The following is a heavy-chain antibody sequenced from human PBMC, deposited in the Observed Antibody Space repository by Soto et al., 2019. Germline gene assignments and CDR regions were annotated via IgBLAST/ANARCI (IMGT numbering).Heavy chain of an antibody. D-gene: IGHD1-26*01. CDR3: ARTIMYSAPHYFDY. Sequence: EVQPVESGGGLVQPGGSLRLSCAASGFSFSDHYMEWVRQAPGKGLEWVGRIRNKANSYTTQYAAAVRGRFTLSRDDSKNSLFLQMNSLKTEDTAIYYCARTIMYSAPHYFDYSGQGTLVTVSS. CDR2: IRNKANSYTT. J-gene: IGHJ4*02. V-gene: IGHV3-72*01. CDR1: GFSFSDHY.